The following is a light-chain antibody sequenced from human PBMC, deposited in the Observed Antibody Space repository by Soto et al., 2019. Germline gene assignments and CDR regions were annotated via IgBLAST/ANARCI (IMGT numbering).Light chain of an antibody. CDR1: SSDVGRYKL. Sequence: QSALTQPASVSGSPGQSITISCTGTSSDVGRYKLVSWYQQHPGKAPELMIYDVTNRPSGVSNRFSGSKSGNTASLTISGLQAEDEAGYYCSSYTTSSTLIFGGGTKLTVL. CDR3: SSYTTSSTLI. V-gene: IGLV2-14*03. J-gene: IGLJ2*01. CDR2: DVT.